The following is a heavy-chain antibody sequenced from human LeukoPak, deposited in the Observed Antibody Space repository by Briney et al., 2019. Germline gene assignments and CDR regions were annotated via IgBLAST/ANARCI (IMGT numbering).Heavy chain of an antibody. J-gene: IGHJ4*02. Sequence: SETLSLTCAVYGGSFSGYYWSWIRQPPGKGLEWIGEINHSGSTNYNPSLKSRVTISVDTSKNQFSLKLSSVTAADTAVYYCARLLPPRITMVRGVIDIFDYWGQGTLVTVSS. CDR2: INHSGST. CDR3: ARLLPPRITMVRGVIDIFDY. CDR1: GGSFSGYY. V-gene: IGHV4-34*01. D-gene: IGHD3-10*01.